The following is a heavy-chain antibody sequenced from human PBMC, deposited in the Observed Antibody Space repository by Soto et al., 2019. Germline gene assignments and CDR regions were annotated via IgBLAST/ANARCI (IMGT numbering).Heavy chain of an antibody. CDR3: ARDPVGCSGGSCYTFDY. Sequence: GGSLRLSCAASGFTFSSYEMNWVRQAPGKGLEWVSYISSSGSTIYYADSVKGRFTISRDNAKNSLYLQMNSLRAEDTAVYYCARDPVGCSGGSCYTFDYWGQGTLVTVSS. J-gene: IGHJ4*02. CDR2: ISSSGSTI. D-gene: IGHD2-15*01. V-gene: IGHV3-48*03. CDR1: GFTFSSYE.